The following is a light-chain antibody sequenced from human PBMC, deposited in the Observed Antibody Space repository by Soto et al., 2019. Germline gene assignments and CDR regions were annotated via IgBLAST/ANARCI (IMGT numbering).Light chain of an antibody. CDR1: SSNIGNNY. V-gene: IGLV1-51*01. Sequence: QSVLTQPPSVSAAPGQKVTISCSGSSSNIGNNYVSWYQHLPGTAPKLLIYDNNKRPSGIPDRFSGSKSGTSATLGITGLQTGDEAHYYCGTWDSSLSAGVFGGGTQLTVL. J-gene: IGLJ2*01. CDR2: DNN. CDR3: GTWDSSLSAGV.